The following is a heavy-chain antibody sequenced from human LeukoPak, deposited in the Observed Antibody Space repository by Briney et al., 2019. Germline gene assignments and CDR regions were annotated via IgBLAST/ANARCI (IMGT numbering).Heavy chain of an antibody. D-gene: IGHD5-24*01. J-gene: IGHJ4*02. CDR1: GGSISGYY. V-gene: IGHV4-4*07. CDR2: IYVSEST. Sequence: SETLSLTCTVPGGSISGYYWNWIRQPAGKGLEWIGRIYVSESTNYNPSLKSRVTMSVDTSKNQFSLKMSSVTAADTAVYYCTRGQDGYDDYWGQGTLVTVSS. CDR3: TRGQDGYDDY.